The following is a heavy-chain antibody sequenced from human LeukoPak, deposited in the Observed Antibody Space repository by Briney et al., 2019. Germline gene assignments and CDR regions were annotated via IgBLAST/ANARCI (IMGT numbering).Heavy chain of an antibody. CDR1: GGSISSYY. CDR2: IYTSGST. CDR3: ARQPHDFWSGYYSTWFFDL. J-gene: IGHJ2*01. Sequence: SETLSLTCTVSGGSISSYYWNWIRQPPGKGLEWIGYIYTSGSTTYNPSLKSRVTISVDTSKNQFSLKLSSVTAADTAVHYCARQPHDFWSGYYSTWFFDLWGRGTLVTVSS. D-gene: IGHD3-3*01. V-gene: IGHV4-4*09.